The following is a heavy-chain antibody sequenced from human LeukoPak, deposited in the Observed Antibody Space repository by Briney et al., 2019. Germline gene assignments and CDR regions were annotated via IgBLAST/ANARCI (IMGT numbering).Heavy chain of an antibody. V-gene: IGHV1-2*06. D-gene: IGHD1-26*01. J-gene: IGHJ6*02. CDR1: GYTFTSYD. CDR3: AREGATGGIWNYYYYGMDV. CDR2: INPNSGGT. Sequence: ASVKVSCKASGYTFTSYDINWVRQATGQGLEWMGRINPNSGGTNYAQKFQGRVTMTRDTSISTAYMELSRLRSDDTAVYYCAREGATGGIWNYYYYGMDVWGQGTTVTVSS.